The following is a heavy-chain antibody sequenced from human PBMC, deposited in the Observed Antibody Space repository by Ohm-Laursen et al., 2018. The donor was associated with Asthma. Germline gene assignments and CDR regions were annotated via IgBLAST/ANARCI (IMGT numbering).Heavy chain of an antibody. J-gene: IGHJ4*02. Sequence: SLRLSCAASGFTFRSYAMHWVRQAPGKGLEWVAVMSYDGSLKYYADSVNGRFTISRDDAKNTVYLQMNSLRVDDTAVYYCAYEFGGSGDYWGQGTLVTVSS. D-gene: IGHD3-10*01. V-gene: IGHV3-30-3*01. CDR2: MSYDGSLK. CDR3: AYEFGGSGDY. CDR1: GFTFRSYA.